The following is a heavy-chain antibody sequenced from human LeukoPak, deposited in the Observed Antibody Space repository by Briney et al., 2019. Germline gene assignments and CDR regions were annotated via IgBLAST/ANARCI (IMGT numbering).Heavy chain of an antibody. CDR3: ASSGSGYDSALQPYYYYMDV. V-gene: IGHV4-39*07. CDR1: GGSISSSSYY. CDR2: IYYSGST. Sequence: SETLSLTCTVSGGSISSSSYYWGWIRQPPGKGLEWIGSIYYSGSTYYNPSLKSRVTISVDTSKNQFSLKLSSVTAADTAVYYCASSGSGYDSALQPYYYYMDVWGKGTTVTVSS. D-gene: IGHD5-12*01. J-gene: IGHJ6*03.